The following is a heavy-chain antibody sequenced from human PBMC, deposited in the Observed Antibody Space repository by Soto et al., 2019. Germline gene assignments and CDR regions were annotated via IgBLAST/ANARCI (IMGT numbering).Heavy chain of an antibody. V-gene: IGHV3-74*01. CDR3: ARVGYCSGGSCYNWYFDL. CDR2: INSDGIST. J-gene: IGHJ2*01. CDR1: GFTFSSYW. D-gene: IGHD2-15*01. Sequence: VQLVESGGGLVQPGGSLRLSCAASGFTFSSYWMHWVRQAPGEGLVWVSRINSDGISTSYADSVKGRFTISRDDAKNTLYLQMNSLRADDTAVYYCARVGYCSGGSCYNWYFDLWGRGTLVTVSS.